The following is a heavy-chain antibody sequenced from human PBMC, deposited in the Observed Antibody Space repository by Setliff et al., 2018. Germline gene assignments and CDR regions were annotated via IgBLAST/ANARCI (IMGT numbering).Heavy chain of an antibody. CDR2: VYHRGST. D-gene: IGHD2-2*01. CDR3: AREGRSSTRGWYMDV. J-gene: IGHJ6*03. V-gene: IGHV4-38-2*02. CDR1: NFSLTSGFF. Sequence: PPETLSLTCTVSNFSLTSGFFWAWVRQPPGKGLEWIATVYHRGSTDYKPSLKSRATISVDTSKNQFSLKLTSMTAADTAVYFCAREGRSSTRGWYMDVWGKGTTVTVSS.